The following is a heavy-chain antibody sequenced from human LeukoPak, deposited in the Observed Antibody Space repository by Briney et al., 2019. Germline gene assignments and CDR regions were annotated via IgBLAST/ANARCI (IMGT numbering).Heavy chain of an antibody. J-gene: IGHJ6*02. CDR1: GFNVSSTY. D-gene: IGHD6-19*01. Sequence: GGSLRLSCVASGFNVSSTYMNWVRQAPGKGLEWVSYISSSGSTIYYADSVKGRFTISRDNAKNSLYLQMNSLRAEDTAVYYCARDLGGQWLTYYYYYGMDVWGQGTTVTVSS. CDR2: ISSSGSTI. CDR3: ARDLGGQWLTYYYYYGMDV. V-gene: IGHV3-48*03.